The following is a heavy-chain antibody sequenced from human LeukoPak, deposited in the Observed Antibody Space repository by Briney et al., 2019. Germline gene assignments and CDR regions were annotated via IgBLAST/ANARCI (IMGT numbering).Heavy chain of an antibody. J-gene: IGHJ4*02. CDR1: GFTLGDYW. D-gene: IGHD2-21*01. V-gene: IGHV3-7*01. CDR3: ARELWWSKGDKWSGYFDC. Sequence: PGGSLRLSCAASGFTLGDYWMGWVRQAPGKGLEWVADIRQDGSAKYYVDSVKGRFTISRDNAANSLFLQMHSLIFEDTALYYCARELWWSKGDKWSGYFDCGGQGTLVTVTS. CDR2: IRQDGSAK.